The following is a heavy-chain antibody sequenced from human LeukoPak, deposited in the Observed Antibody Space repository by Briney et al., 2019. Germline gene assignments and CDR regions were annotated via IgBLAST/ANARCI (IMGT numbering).Heavy chain of an antibody. CDR2: IYYSGST. CDR1: GGSISSGGYY. D-gene: IGHD3-10*01. CDR3: ARGHITMVRGWNYYFDY. Sequence: SETLSLTCTVSGGSISSGGYYWSWIRQHPGKGLEGIGYIYYSGSTYYNPSLKSRVTISVDTSKNQFSLKLSSVTAADTAVYYCARGHITMVRGWNYYFDYWGQGTLVTVSS. V-gene: IGHV4-31*03. J-gene: IGHJ4*02.